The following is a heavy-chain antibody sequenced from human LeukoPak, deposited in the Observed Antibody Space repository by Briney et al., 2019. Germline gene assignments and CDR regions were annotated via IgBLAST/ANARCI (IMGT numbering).Heavy chain of an antibody. CDR1: GFTFDDYG. CDR2: INNNGGSA. V-gene: IGHV3-20*04. J-gene: IGHJ4*02. CDR3: TRDPILVGATGGADY. D-gene: IGHD1-26*01. Sequence: GGSLRLSCAASGFTFDDYGMTWVRQAPGKGLEWVSGINNNGGSAGYADSVKGLFTISRDNAKNSLYLQMNSLRAEDTAIYYCTRDPILVGATGGADYWGQGTLVTVSS.